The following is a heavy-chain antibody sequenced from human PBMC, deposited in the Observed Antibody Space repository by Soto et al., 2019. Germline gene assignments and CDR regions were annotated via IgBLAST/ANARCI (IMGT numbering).Heavy chain of an antibody. CDR1: RITFSSYW. CDR2: IKQDGSEK. CDR3: ARDLDERWLQDWYFDL. D-gene: IGHD5-12*01. Sequence: EVQLLESGGGLVQPGGSLRLSCDASRITFSSYWMSWVRQAPGKGLEWVANIKQDGSEKYYVDSVKGRFTISRDNAKNSLYLQMNSLRAEDTAVYYCARDLDERWLQDWYFDLWGRGTLVTVSS. V-gene: IGHV3-7*01. J-gene: IGHJ2*01.